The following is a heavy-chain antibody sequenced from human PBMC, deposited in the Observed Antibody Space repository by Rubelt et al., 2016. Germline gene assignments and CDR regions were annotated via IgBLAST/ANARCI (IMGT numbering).Heavy chain of an antibody. D-gene: IGHD1-26*01. Sequence: QVQLQESGPGLVKPSETLSLTCTVSTGSISTYYWNWIRQPPGKGLEWIGYISYTGNTNYNPSLQSRATISADTSKNLFSPKWGAVTAADTAVYYCTTDLVGVTTSSSQFDSWGQGTLVTVSS. V-gene: IGHV4-59*08. CDR3: TTDLVGVTTSSSQFDS. J-gene: IGHJ4*02. CDR2: ISYTGNT. CDR1: TGSISTYY.